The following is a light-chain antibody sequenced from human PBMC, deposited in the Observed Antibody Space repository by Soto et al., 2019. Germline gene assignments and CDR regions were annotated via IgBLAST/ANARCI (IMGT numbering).Light chain of an antibody. V-gene: IGKV1-27*01. Sequence: DIQMTQSPSSLSASVGDRVTITCRASQGIRNYLDWSQQRPGKVPKHLIDAASTLQSGVPSRFSGSGSGTDFTPTISSLQPEDVATYHCQNSKTFGQGTKGDIK. CDR1: QGIRNY. CDR3: QNSKT. J-gene: IGKJ1*01. CDR2: AAS.